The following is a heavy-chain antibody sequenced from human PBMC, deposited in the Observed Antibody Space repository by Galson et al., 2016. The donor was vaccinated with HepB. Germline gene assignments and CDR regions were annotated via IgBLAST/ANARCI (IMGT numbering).Heavy chain of an antibody. J-gene: IGHJ4*02. CDR3: ARYGSWTGFDY. CDR1: LDTISITGYF. Sequence: TLSLTCTVSLDTISITGYFWSWIRQLPGGGLEWIGYISHSGSVYLNPSLKSRTVISVDTSRNQLSLDVRSVTAADTAVYFCARYGSWTGFDYWGRGILVTVSS. V-gene: IGHV4-31*03. CDR2: ISHSGSV. D-gene: IGHD6-13*01.